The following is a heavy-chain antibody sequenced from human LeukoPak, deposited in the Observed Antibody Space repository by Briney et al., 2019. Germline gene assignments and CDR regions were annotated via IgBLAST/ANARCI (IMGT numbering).Heavy chain of an antibody. CDR3: ARVDSSGWYLDY. CDR2: INPNSGGT. Sequence: ASVKVSCKASGYPFTDYYMHWVRQAPGQGLEWMGWINPNSGGTNYAQKFQGRVTMTRDTSISTAYMELSRLRSDDTAVYYCARVDSSGWYLDYWGQGTLVTVSS. V-gene: IGHV1-2*02. J-gene: IGHJ4*02. CDR1: GYPFTDYY. D-gene: IGHD6-19*01.